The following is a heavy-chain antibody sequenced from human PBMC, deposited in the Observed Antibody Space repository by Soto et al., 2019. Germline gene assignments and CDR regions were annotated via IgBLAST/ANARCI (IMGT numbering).Heavy chain of an antibody. CDR1: GYTFTSYG. CDR3: ASEPYYDILTGYPYFDY. J-gene: IGHJ4*02. V-gene: IGHV1-18*01. Sequence: ASVKVSCKASGYTFTSYGISWVRQAPGQGLEWMGWISAYNGNTNYAQKLQGRVTMTTDTSTSTAYMELRSLRSDDTAVYYCASEPYYDILTGYPYFDYWGQGTLVTVSS. D-gene: IGHD3-9*01. CDR2: ISAYNGNT.